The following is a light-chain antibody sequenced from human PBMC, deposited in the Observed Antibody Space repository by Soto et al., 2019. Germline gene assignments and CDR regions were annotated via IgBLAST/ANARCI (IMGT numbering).Light chain of an antibody. CDR2: EGS. Sequence: QSALTQPASVSGSPGQSITISCTGTSSDVGSYNLVSWYQQHPGEAPKLMIYEGSKWPSGVSTRFSGSKSGNTASLTISGLQAEDEADYYCCSYAGSTTWVFGGGTKLTVL. CDR1: SSDVGSYNL. CDR3: CSYAGSTTWV. V-gene: IGLV2-23*01. J-gene: IGLJ3*02.